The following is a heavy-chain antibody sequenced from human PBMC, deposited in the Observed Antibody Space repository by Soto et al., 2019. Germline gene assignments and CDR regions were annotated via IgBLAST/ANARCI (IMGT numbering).Heavy chain of an antibody. Sequence: GASVKVSCKASGYTFTGYYMHWVRQAPGQGLEWMGWINPNSGGTNYAQKFQGWVTMTRDTSISTAYMELSRLRSDDTAVYYCARHVLTETGTGRDGMDVWGQGTTVTVSS. J-gene: IGHJ6*02. CDR3: ARHVLTETGTGRDGMDV. CDR1: GYTFTGYY. V-gene: IGHV1-2*04. CDR2: INPNSGGT. D-gene: IGHD1-1*01.